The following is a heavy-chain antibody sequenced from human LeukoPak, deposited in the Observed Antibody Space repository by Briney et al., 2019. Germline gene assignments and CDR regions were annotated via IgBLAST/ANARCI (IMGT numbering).Heavy chain of an antibody. V-gene: IGHV3-33*01. D-gene: IGHD3-9*01. J-gene: IGHJ4*02. CDR2: IWYDGSNK. CDR1: GFTFSSYG. CDR3: AREYDILTGSPPGY. Sequence: GRSLRLSCAASGFTFSSYGMHWVRQAPGKGLEWVAVIWYDGSNKYYADSVKGRFTISRDNSKNTLYLQMNGLRAEDTAVYYCAREYDILTGSPPGYWGQGTLVTVSS.